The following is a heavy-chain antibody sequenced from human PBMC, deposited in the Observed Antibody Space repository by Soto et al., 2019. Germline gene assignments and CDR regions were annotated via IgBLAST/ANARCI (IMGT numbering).Heavy chain of an antibody. V-gene: IGHV3-21*01. CDR2: ISSRSSYI. D-gene: IGHD6-13*01. Sequence: LRLSCAASGFTFSSYSMNWVRQAPGKGLEWVSSISSRSSYIYYTDSVKGRFTTSRDNAKKSLYLHMNSLRAEDTAVYYCARDLSSSWPPDHFDPWGQGTLVTVSS. J-gene: IGHJ5*02. CDR1: GFTFSSYS. CDR3: ARDLSSSWPPDHFDP.